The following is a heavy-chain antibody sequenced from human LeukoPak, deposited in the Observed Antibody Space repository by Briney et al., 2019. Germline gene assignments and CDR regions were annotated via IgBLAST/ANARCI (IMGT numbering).Heavy chain of an antibody. J-gene: IGHJ5*02. Sequence: ASVKVSCKASGYTFTSYDINWVRQAAGQGLEWMGWMNPHSANAGYAQKFQGRVTMTRDTSISTAYMELSSLRSDDTAVYYCARIPHRSPHNWFDPWGQGTLVTVSS. CDR1: GYTFTSYD. V-gene: IGHV1-8*01. CDR2: MNPHSANA. D-gene: IGHD1-14*01. CDR3: ARIPHRSPHNWFDP.